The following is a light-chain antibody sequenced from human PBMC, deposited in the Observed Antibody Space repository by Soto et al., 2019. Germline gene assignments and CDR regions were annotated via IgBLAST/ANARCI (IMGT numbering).Light chain of an antibody. V-gene: IGLV1-40*01. CDR3: QSYDSSLSGYV. CDR1: SSNIRAGYD. J-gene: IGLJ1*01. CDR2: NNN. Sequence: SVLPQPPSVSVAPGQRVTISCTGSSSNIRAGYDVHWYQQLPGTAPKLLIYNNNNRPSGVPDRFSGSKSGTSASLAITGLQAEDEADYYCQSYDSSLSGYVFGTGTKVTVL.